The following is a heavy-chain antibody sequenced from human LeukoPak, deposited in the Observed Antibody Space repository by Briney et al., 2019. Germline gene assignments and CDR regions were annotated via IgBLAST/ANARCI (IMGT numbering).Heavy chain of an antibody. J-gene: IGHJ3*01. CDR2: IYYSGST. Sequence: SETLSLTCTVSGGSISSYYWSWIRQPPGKGLEWIGYIYYSGSTNYNPSLKSRVTISVDTSKNQFSLKLSSVTAADTAVYYCAREGYGGGQDFDVWGQGTMVTVSS. CDR3: AREGYGGGQDFDV. CDR1: GGSISSYY. D-gene: IGHD1-26*01. V-gene: IGHV4-59*12.